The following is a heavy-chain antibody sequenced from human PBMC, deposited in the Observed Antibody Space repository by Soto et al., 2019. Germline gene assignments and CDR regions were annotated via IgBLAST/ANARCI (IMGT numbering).Heavy chain of an antibody. CDR2: IIPIFGTA. Sequence: QVQLVQSGAEVKKPGSSVKVSCKASGGTFSSYAISWVRQAPGQGLEWMGGIIPIFGTANYAQKFQGRVTLTADESTSTAYRELSSLRSEDTAVYYCATTDHGYKGLFDYWGQGTLVTVSS. D-gene: IGHD5-12*01. J-gene: IGHJ4*02. CDR3: ATTDHGYKGLFDY. CDR1: GGTFSSYA. V-gene: IGHV1-69*12.